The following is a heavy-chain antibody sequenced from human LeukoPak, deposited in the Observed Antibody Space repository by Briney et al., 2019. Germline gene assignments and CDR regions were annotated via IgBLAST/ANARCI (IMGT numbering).Heavy chain of an antibody. J-gene: IGHJ4*02. V-gene: IGHV3-30*18. Sequence: GGSLRLSCAASGFIFSSYAMSWVRQAPGKGLEWVAVISYDGSNKYYADSVKGRFTISRDNSKNTLYLQMNSLRAEDTAVYYCAKAPHSSSWYYFDYWGQGTLVTVSS. CDR2: ISYDGSNK. D-gene: IGHD6-13*01. CDR3: AKAPHSSSWYYFDY. CDR1: GFIFSSYA.